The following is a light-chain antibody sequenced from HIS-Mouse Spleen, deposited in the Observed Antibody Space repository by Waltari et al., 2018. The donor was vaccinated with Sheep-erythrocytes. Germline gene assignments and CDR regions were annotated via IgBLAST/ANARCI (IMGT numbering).Light chain of an antibody. CDR1: KLGDKY. CDR3: QAWDSSTVV. J-gene: IGLJ2*01. Sequence: SYELTQPPSVSVSPGQTASITCSGDKLGDKYACWYHQKPGQYPVLVIYQDSKRPSGIPERFSGSNSGNTATLTSRGTQAMDEADYYCQAWDSSTVVFGGGTKLTVL. V-gene: IGLV3-1*01. CDR2: QDS.